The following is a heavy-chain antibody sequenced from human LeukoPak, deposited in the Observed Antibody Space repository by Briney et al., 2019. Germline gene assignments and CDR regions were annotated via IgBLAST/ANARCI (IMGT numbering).Heavy chain of an antibody. J-gene: IGHJ4*02. Sequence: PGGSLRLSCAASDFTFSAYTMNWIRLAPGKGLEWVSSISSSRAYIYYADSVKGRFTISRDNAKNSLYLQMNSLRAGDTALYFCVRDSDYGDYFDHWGQGTLVTVSS. CDR2: ISSSRAYI. CDR3: VRDSDYGDYFDH. V-gene: IGHV3-21*06. D-gene: IGHD4-17*01. CDR1: DFTFSAYT.